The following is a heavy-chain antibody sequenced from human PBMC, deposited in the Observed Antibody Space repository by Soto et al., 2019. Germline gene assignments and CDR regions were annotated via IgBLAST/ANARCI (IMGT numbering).Heavy chain of an antibody. Sequence: EVLMVESGGGLVQPGGSLRLSCAASAVILDGSAIHWVRQAPGKGLEWIGRIQSKSKSYATTYAASVKGRFAVSRDDAKNTAYLQMNSLKTEDTAVYYCNTYEYGVSSPFDFWGPGTLVTVSS. CDR2: IQSKSKSYAT. CDR3: NTYEYGVSSPFDF. D-gene: IGHD4-17*01. CDR1: AVILDGSA. J-gene: IGHJ4*02. V-gene: IGHV3-73*02.